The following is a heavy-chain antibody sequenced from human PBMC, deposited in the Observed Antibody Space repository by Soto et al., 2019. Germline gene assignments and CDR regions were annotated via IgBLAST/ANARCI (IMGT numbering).Heavy chain of an antibody. Sequence: ESGGGVVQPGRSLRLSCAASGFTFSSYGMHWVRQAPGKGLEWVALISYDGSDKYYADSVKGRFTISRDNSKNTLYLQMNSLRVEDTAVYYCGAGQYFSDYWGQGTLVTVSS. V-gene: IGHV3-30*03. CDR2: ISYDGSDK. D-gene: IGHD6-13*01. CDR3: GAGQYFSDY. CDR1: GFTFSSYG. J-gene: IGHJ4*02.